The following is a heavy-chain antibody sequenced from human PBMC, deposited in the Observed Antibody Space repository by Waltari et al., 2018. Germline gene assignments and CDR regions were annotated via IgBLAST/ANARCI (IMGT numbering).Heavy chain of an antibody. V-gene: IGHV4-39*07. CDR2: IYYSGST. J-gene: IGHJ6*02. CDR1: GGSISSSSYY. D-gene: IGHD3-22*01. Sequence: QLQLQESGPGLVKPSETLSLTCTVSGGSISSSSYYWGWIRQPPGKGLEWIGSIYYSGSTYYNPSLKSRVTISVDTSKNQFSLKLSSVTAADTAVYYCARHTYYYDSSGYYPYGMDVWGQGTTVTVSS. CDR3: ARHTYYYDSSGYYPYGMDV.